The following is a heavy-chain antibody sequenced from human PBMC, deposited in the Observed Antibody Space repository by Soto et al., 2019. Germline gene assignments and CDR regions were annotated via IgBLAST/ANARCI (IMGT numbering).Heavy chain of an antibody. D-gene: IGHD6-19*01. CDR1: GGTFTKYA. J-gene: IGHJ3*01. CDR3: ASGVGGLGGSSGWPDYAFDV. CDR2: IVPLPGTT. Sequence: QVQLVQSGAAVRKPGSSVKVSCKASGGTFTKYAITWVRQAPRQGLEWMGGIVPLPGTTNYAQKFRGRVTISANEPTRTAYLELGSLRSEDTAVYYCASGVGGLGGSSGWPDYAFDVWGQGTMVIVSS. V-gene: IGHV1-69*01.